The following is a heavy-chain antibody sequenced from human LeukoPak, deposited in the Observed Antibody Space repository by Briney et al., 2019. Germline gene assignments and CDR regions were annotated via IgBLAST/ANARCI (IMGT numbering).Heavy chain of an antibody. CDR3: VRELSTSSPAFDM. Sequence: PSETLSLTCAVYGGSLGDYYWIWIRPPPGEGREWSGETNEKRKSTNYNPSLKSRVTISVDTSKNQFSLKLTSVTAADTALYYCVRELSTSSPAFDMWGQGTKVTVSS. V-gene: IGHV4-34*01. CDR1: GGSLGDYY. D-gene: IGHD6-6*01. J-gene: IGHJ3*02. CDR2: TNEKRKST.